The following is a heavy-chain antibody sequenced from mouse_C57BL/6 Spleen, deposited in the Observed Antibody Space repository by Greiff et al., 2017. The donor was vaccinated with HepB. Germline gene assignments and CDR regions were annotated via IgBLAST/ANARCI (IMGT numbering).Heavy chain of an antibody. CDR2: IDPSDSYT. V-gene: IGHV1-59*01. CDR1: GYTFTSYW. J-gene: IGHJ2*01. Sequence: VQLQQSGAELVRPGTSVKLSCKASGYTFTSYWMHWVKQRPGQGLEWIGVIDPSDSYTNYNQKFKGKATLTVDTSSSTAYMQLSSLTSEDSAVYYCASPYFDYWGQGTTLTVSS. CDR3: ASPYFDY.